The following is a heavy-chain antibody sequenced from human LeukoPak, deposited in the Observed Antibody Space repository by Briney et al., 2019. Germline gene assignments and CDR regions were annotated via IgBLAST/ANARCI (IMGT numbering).Heavy chain of an antibody. CDR2: IYFSGSA. CDR3: AGTHYSSGWLDY. Sequence: SETLSLTCSVSGGSINSYYWTWIRQPPGKGLEGVGYIYFSGSATYNPSLKGRVTMSIDTSKNQFSLSLTSVTPADTAIYYCAGTHYSSGWLDYWGPGTVVTVSS. CDR1: GGSINSYY. J-gene: IGHJ4*02. D-gene: IGHD6-19*01. V-gene: IGHV4-59*01.